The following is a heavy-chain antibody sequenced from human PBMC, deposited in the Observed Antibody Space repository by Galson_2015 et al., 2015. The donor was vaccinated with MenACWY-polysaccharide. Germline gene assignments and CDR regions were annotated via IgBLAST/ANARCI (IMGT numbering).Heavy chain of an antibody. V-gene: IGHV3-23*01. J-gene: IGHJ6*02. D-gene: IGHD2/OR15-2a*01. CDR1: GFTVSSYA. Sequence: SLRLSCAASGFTVSSYAMGWVRLPPGKGPESIAGISDSGGTTYYADSVKGRFTISKDNSKNTLYLQMNSLRVEDTAVYFCARILEPYIMSFFYGIDVSGQGSSVPVSS. CDR2: ISDSGGTT. CDR3: ARILEPYIMSFFYGIDV.